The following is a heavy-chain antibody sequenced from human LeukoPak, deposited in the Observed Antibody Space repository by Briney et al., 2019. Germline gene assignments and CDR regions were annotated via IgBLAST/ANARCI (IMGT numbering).Heavy chain of an antibody. Sequence: SETLSLTCTVSGGSISSSSYYWGWIRQPPGKGLEWIGTIYYSGSTYYNPSLKSRVTISVDTSKNQFSLKPSSVTAADTAVYYCARSTYHDFWSGYYTGFLVDYWGRGTLVTVSS. CDR2: IYYSGST. CDR3: ARSTYHDFWSGYYTGFLVDY. V-gene: IGHV4-39*01. CDR1: GGSISSSSYY. D-gene: IGHD3-3*01. J-gene: IGHJ4*02.